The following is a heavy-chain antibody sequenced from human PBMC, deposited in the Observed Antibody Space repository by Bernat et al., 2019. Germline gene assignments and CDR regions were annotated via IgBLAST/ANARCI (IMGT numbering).Heavy chain of an antibody. V-gene: IGHV3-30*04. CDR2: ISYDGSNK. CDR3: AKDTAIAY. J-gene: IGHJ4*02. Sequence: QVQLVESGGGVVQPGRSLRLSCAASGFTFSSHAMHWVRQAPGKGLEWVAVISYDGSNKYYADSVKGRFTISRDNSKNTLYLQMNSLRAEDTAVYYCAKDTAIAYWGQGTLVTVSS. CDR1: GFTFSSHA. D-gene: IGHD5-18*01.